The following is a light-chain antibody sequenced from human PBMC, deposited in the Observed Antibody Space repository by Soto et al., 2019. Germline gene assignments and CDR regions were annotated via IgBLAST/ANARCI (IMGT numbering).Light chain of an antibody. CDR3: QQYSRSPS. V-gene: IGKV3-15*01. Sequence: EIVMTQSPTTLSVSPGERATLSCRASQSVSTNLAWYQQKPGQVPSPLIFGASTRSSGIPARFSGSAAGTAVTLTIGSLHGEESAVYSRQQYSRSPSFGQGTRLETK. CDR1: QSVSTN. J-gene: IGKJ5*01. CDR2: GAS.